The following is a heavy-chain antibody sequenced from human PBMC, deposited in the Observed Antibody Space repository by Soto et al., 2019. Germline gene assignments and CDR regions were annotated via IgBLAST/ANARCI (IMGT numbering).Heavy chain of an antibody. CDR1: GFTLSNYW. Sequence: LRLSCAASGFTLSNYWMTWVRQAPGKGLEWVANINKDGSQKNYVDSVKGRFTIARDNGQNSLSLQINSLRVEDTAVYYCVRELGLAYWGQGALVTVSS. CDR2: INKDGSQK. J-gene: IGHJ4*02. D-gene: IGHD7-27*01. CDR3: VRELGLAY. V-gene: IGHV3-7*03.